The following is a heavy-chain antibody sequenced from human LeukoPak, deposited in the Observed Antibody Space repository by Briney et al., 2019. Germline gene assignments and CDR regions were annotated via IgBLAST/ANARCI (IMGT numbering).Heavy chain of an antibody. Sequence: SETLSLTCTVSGGSISSYYWSWIRQPAGKGLEWIGRTYTSGSTNYNPSLKSRVTMSVDTSKNQFSLKLSSVTAADTAVYYCAAQMATRAHNWFDRWGQGTLVTVSS. CDR1: GGSISSYY. CDR2: TYTSGST. V-gene: IGHV4-4*07. D-gene: IGHD5-24*01. CDR3: AAQMATRAHNWFDR. J-gene: IGHJ5*02.